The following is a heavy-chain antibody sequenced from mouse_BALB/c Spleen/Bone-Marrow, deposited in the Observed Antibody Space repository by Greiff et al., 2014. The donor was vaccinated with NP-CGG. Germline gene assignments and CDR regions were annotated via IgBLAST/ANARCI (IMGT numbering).Heavy chain of an antibody. CDR3: ATPLPRDAMDY. V-gene: IGHV5-12-1*01. CDR2: ISSGGGST. J-gene: IGHJ4*01. D-gene: IGHD2-10*01. Sequence: DVHLVESGGGLVKPGGSLKLSCAASGFAFSSYDMSWVRQTPEKRLEWVAYISSGGGSTYYPDTVKGRFTISRDNAKNTLYLQMTSIESEDTDLCYCATPLPRDAMDYCGQGTSLTVSP. CDR1: GFAFSSYD.